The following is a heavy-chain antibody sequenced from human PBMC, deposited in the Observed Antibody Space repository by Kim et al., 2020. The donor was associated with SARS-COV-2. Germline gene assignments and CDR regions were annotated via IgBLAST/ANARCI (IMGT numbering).Heavy chain of an antibody. CDR2: IYYSGST. CDR1: GGSISSGGYY. V-gene: IGHV4-31*03. CDR3: ARDQSTVTSGTLGNGYYYYGMDV. J-gene: IGHJ6*02. D-gene: IGHD4-17*01. Sequence: SETLSLTCTVSGGSISSGGYYWSWIRQHPGKGLEWIGYIYYSGSTYYNPSLKSRVTISVDTSKNQFSLKLSSVTAADTAVYYCARDQSTVTSGTLGNGYYYYGMDVWGQGTTVTVSS.